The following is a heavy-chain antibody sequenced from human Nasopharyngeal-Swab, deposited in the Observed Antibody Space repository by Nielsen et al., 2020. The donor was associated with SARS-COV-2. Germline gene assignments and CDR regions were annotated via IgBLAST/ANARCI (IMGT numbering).Heavy chain of an antibody. CDR1: GFTVGNNY. Sequence: GESLKISCAASGFTVGNNYMTWVRRAPGKGLQWVSVIYSGGSTYYADSVKGRFTISRDNSKNMVYLQMNSLRAEDTAVYYCARDPGSYYFDFWGQGTLVTVSS. D-gene: IGHD3-10*01. V-gene: IGHV3-53*01. J-gene: IGHJ4*02. CDR2: IYSGGST. CDR3: ARDPGSYYFDF.